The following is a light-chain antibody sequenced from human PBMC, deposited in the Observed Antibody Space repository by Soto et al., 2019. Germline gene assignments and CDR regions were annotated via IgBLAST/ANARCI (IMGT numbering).Light chain of an antibody. V-gene: IGKV3-20*01. CDR3: HQYASSFGT. J-gene: IGKJ1*01. CDR2: SAF. CDR1: QSISNN. Sequence: EIVLTQSPATLSVSPGERATLSCRASQSISNNLAWYQQKPGQAPRLVIYSAFSRATGIPARFSGSGSGTNFALTISRLEPEDFALYYCHQYASSFGTFGQGTKVEIK.